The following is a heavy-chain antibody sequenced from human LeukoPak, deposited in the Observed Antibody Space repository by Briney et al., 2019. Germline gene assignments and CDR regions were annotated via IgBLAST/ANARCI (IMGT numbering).Heavy chain of an antibody. Sequence: GGSLILSCAVSGFTFSSYWMNWVRQAPGKGLEWVASIRQDGGEKSYVDSVKGRFTISRDNTKNSLYLQMNSLRAEDTAVYYCARDGTAAGLYFDLWGQGTLVTVSS. V-gene: IGHV3-7*01. CDR2: IRQDGGEK. CDR1: GFTFSSYW. J-gene: IGHJ4*01. D-gene: IGHD6-13*01. CDR3: ARDGTAAGLYFDL.